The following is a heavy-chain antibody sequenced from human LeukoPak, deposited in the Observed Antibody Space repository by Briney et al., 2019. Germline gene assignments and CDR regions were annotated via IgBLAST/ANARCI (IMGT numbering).Heavy chain of an antibody. J-gene: IGHJ3*02. D-gene: IGHD6-13*01. V-gene: IGHV3-23*01. CDR2: ISGGSDST. CDR1: GFTFRSYT. CDR3: AREPEDSIAAAATPDAFDI. Sequence: GGSLRLSCAASGFTFRSYTMNWVRQAPGKGLEWVSAISGGSDSTYFADFVKGRFTISRDNSKNTLYLQMNSLRAEDTAVYYCAREPEDSIAAAATPDAFDIWGQGTMVTVSS.